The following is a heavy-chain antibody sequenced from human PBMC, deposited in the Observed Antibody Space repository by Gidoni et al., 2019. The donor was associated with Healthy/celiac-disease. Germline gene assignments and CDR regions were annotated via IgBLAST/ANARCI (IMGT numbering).Heavy chain of an antibody. CDR1: GYSISSGYY. V-gene: IGHV4-38-2*01. D-gene: IGHD5-12*01. Sequence: QVQLQESGPGLVKPSETLSLTCAVSGYSISSGYYWGWIRQPPGKGREWIGSIYHSGSTYYNPSLKSRVTISVDTSKNQFSLKLSSVTAADTAVYYCARVYLPPTEIMVATIKAVFDYWGQGTLVTVSS. CDR2: IYHSGST. J-gene: IGHJ4*02. CDR3: ARVYLPPTEIMVATIKAVFDY.